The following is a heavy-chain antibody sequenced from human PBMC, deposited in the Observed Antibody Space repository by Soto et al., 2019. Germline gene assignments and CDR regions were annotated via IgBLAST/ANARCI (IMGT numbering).Heavy chain of an antibody. J-gene: IGHJ3*02. CDR1: GFSLSDHY. V-gene: IGHV3-15*05. CDR2: SKNKTDGGTT. D-gene: IGHD3-3*01. Sequence: PGGSLRLSCAASGFSLSDHYMDWVRQAPGKGPEWVARSKNKTDGGTTDYAAPVKGRFTISRDDSKNSLYLQMNSLKTEDTAVYFCTTGFWSGYYLPYDAFDIWGQGTMVTVSS. CDR3: TTGFWSGYYLPYDAFDI.